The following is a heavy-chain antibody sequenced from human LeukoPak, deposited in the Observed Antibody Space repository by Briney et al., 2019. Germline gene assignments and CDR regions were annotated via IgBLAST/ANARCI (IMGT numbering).Heavy chain of an antibody. CDR2: IYYSGST. CDR3: AREGSENWFDP. CDR1: GGSISSGVYY. J-gene: IGHJ5*02. V-gene: IGHV4-31*03. Sequence: SQTLSLTCTVSGGSISSGVYYWSWIRQHPGKGLEWIGYIYYSGSTYYNPSLKSRVTISVDTSKNQFSLKLSSVTAADTAVYYCAREGSENWFDPWGQGTLVTISS.